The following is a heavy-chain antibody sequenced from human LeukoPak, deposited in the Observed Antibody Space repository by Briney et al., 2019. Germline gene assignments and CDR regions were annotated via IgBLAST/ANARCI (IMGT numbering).Heavy chain of an antibody. J-gene: IGHJ4*02. Sequence: NSSETLSLTCAVYGGSFSGYYWSWIRQPPGKGLEWIGEINHSGSTNYNPSLKSRVTISVDTSKNQFSLKLSSVTAADTAVYYCAREYCSGGSCYWRFDYWGQGTLVTVSS. CDR3: AREYCSGGSCYWRFDY. CDR2: INHSGST. D-gene: IGHD2-15*01. CDR1: GGSFSGYY. V-gene: IGHV4-34*01.